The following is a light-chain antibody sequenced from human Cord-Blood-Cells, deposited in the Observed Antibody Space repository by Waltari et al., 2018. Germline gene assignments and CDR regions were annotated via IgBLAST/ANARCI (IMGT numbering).Light chain of an antibody. J-gene: IGLJ1*01. CDR3: SSYAGSNKEV. CDR2: EVS. V-gene: IGLV2-8*01. CDR1: SSDVGGYNY. Sequence: QSALTQPPSASGSPGQSVTISCTGTSSDVGGYNYVSWYQQHPGKAPKLVIYEVSKRPSGVPDRFSGSKSGNTASLTVSGLQAEDEADYYCSSYAGSNKEVFGTGTKVTVL.